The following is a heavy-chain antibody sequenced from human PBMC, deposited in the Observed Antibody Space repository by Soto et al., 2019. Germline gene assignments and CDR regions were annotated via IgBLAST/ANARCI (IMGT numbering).Heavy chain of an antibody. CDR2: IYYSGST. CDR1: GGSISSGGYY. D-gene: IGHD6-13*01. Sequence: PSETLSLTCTVSGGSISSGGYYWSWICQHPGKGLEWIGYIYYSGSTYYNPSLKSRVTISVDTSKNQFSLKLSSVTAADTAVYYCARDSAASQVDYWGQGTLVTVSS. CDR3: ARDSAASQVDY. V-gene: IGHV4-31*03. J-gene: IGHJ4*02.